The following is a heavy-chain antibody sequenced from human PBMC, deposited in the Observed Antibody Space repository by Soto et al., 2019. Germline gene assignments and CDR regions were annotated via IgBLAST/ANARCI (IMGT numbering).Heavy chain of an antibody. CDR3: ARGLRLWFGELSRRGGYYYYMDV. CDR2: INDSGNI. Sequence: QVQLQQWGAGLLKPSETLSLTCAVYGGSFSGYQWSWIRQTPGKGLEWIGEINDSGNINYNPSLKSRVTILLDTPKKQISLKLSSVTAADSAVYYCARGLRLWFGELSRRGGYYYYMDVWGKGNRVTVSS. CDR1: GGSFSGYQ. J-gene: IGHJ6*03. V-gene: IGHV4-34*01. D-gene: IGHD3-10*01.